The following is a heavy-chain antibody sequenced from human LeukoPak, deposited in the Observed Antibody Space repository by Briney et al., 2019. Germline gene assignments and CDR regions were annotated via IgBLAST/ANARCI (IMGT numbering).Heavy chain of an antibody. J-gene: IGHJ4*02. CDR1: GFTVSSYY. D-gene: IGHD3-10*01. Sequence: GGSLRLSCAASGFTVSSYYMTWVRQAPGKGLEWVSVMYSGGSTYYADSVKGRFTISRDNAKNSLFVQMNSLRAEDTAVYYCARVRGGNFDFWGQGTLVTVSS. CDR3: ARVRGGNFDF. V-gene: IGHV3-53*01. CDR2: MYSGGST.